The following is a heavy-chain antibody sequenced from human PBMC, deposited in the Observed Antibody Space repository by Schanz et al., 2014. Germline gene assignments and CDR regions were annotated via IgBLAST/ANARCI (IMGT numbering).Heavy chain of an antibody. CDR3: AKHVRSLTGNDY. D-gene: IGHD3-9*01. CDR1: GFTFSSYG. V-gene: IGHV3-30*18. J-gene: IGHJ4*02. Sequence: QVFLAESGGGVVQPGRSLRLSCAASGFTFSSYGMYWVRQAPGKGLEWVAVISYDGSNKYYADSVKGRFTISRDNSKNTLYLQVNSLRAEDTAVYYCAKHVRSLTGNDYWGQGTLVTVSS. CDR2: ISYDGSNK.